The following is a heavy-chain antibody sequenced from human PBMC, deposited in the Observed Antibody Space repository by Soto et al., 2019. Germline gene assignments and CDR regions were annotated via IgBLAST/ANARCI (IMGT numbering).Heavy chain of an antibody. CDR2: IGTAGDT. CDR1: GFTFSSYD. V-gene: IGHV3-13*01. D-gene: IGHD3-10*01. CDR3: ARADSYGSGRRFDY. Sequence: EVQLVESGGGLVQPGGSLRLSCAASGFTFSSYDMHWVRQATGKGLEWVSAIGTAGDTYYPGSVKGRFTISRENAKNSLYLKMNSLSAGDTAVYYCARADSYGSGRRFDYWGQGTLVTVSS. J-gene: IGHJ4*02.